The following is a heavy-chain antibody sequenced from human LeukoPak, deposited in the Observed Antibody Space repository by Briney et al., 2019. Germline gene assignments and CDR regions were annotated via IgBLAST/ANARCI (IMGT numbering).Heavy chain of an antibody. J-gene: IGHJ6*03. CDR2: IIPILGIA. CDR1: GGAFSSYT. V-gene: IGHV1-69*04. D-gene: IGHD1-26*01. Sequence: ASVKVSCKASGGAFSSYTIRWVRKAPGQGLEWMARIIPILGIANYAQKFHGRVTITADRSTSSAYMELSSLRSEATAVYYCARDSSGGYPHYYYMDVWGKGTTVTVAS. CDR3: ARDSSGGYPHYYYMDV.